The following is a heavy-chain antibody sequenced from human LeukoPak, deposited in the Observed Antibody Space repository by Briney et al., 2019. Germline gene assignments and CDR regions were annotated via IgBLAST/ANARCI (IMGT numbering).Heavy chain of an antibody. J-gene: IGHJ3*02. CDR1: GGSISSYY. CDR2: IYYSGST. V-gene: IGHV4-59*01. Sequence: SETLSLTCTVSGGSISSYYWSWIRQPPGKGLEWIGYIYYSGSTNYNPSLKSRVTISVDTSKNQFSLKLSSVTAADTAVYYCARYIVSYPHDAFDIWGQGTMVTVSS. D-gene: IGHD1-26*01. CDR3: ARYIVSYPHDAFDI.